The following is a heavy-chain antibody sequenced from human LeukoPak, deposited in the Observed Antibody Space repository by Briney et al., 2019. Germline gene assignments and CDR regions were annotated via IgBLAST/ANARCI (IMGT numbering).Heavy chain of an antibody. D-gene: IGHD6-19*01. Sequence: GGFLRLSCAASGFTFSSYWMSWVRQAPGKGLEWVSAISGSGGSTYYADSVKGRFTISRDNSKNTLYLQMNSLRAEDTAVYYCAKDQAIAVAHAFDIWGQGTMVTVSS. CDR2: ISGSGGST. CDR1: GFTFSSYW. J-gene: IGHJ3*02. CDR3: AKDQAIAVAHAFDI. V-gene: IGHV3-23*01.